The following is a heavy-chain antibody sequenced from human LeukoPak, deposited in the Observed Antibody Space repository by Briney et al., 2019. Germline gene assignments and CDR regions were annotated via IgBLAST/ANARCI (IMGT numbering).Heavy chain of an antibody. CDR3: ATLDWRTPFTC. CDR1: GYTFTAYY. Sequence: ASVNVSCTASGYTFTAYYLHWVRQAPGQGLEWMGWIIPNSGDTKYSPRFQGRVTMTRDTSISTAYMELSRLTSDDTAVYYCATLDWRTPFTCWGQGTLVTVSS. V-gene: IGHV1-2*02. CDR2: IIPNSGDT. D-gene: IGHD3-9*01. J-gene: IGHJ4*02.